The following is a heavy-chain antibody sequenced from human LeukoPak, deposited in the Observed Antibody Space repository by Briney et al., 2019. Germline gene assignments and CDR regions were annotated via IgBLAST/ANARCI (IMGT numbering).Heavy chain of an antibody. Sequence: AGSVRLSCAASGFTFSNYGMHWVRQAPGKGLEWVAFIWYDGNNKYYADSLNGRFTISRDNVKKSLYLQMDSLRAEDTAVYYCAGRNLFDYWGQGALVIVSS. CDR2: IWYDGNNK. V-gene: IGHV3-33*01. D-gene: IGHD2/OR15-2a*01. CDR3: AGRNLFDY. J-gene: IGHJ4*02. CDR1: GFTFSNYG.